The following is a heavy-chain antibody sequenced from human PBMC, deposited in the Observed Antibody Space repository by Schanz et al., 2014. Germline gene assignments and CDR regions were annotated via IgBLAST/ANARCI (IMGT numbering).Heavy chain of an antibody. CDR3: ARDRGHGDLPGDI. Sequence: QLQLQESGPGLVKPSGTLSLTCAVSGGSISSSDWWSWVRQPPGKGLEWIGFISYSGSTYYNPSLKSRVTISVDTSKNQFSLNLNSATAADTAVYYCARDRGHGDLPGDIWGQGTMVTVSS. D-gene: IGHD4-17*01. CDR2: ISYSGST. CDR1: GGSISSSDW. J-gene: IGHJ3*02. V-gene: IGHV4-4*02.